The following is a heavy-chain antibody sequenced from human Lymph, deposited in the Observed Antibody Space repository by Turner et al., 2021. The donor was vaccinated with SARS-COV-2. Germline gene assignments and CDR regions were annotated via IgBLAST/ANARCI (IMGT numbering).Heavy chain of an antibody. J-gene: IGHJ2*01. CDR2: LYYSGST. V-gene: IGHV4-39*01. CDR1: GCSISSSSYY. Sequence: QQQLQESGPGLAKPSETLSPTCTVAGCSISSSSYYWGWIRQPPVKGLEWIGSLYYSGSTYYNQSLTSRVTISVATSKNQFPLKLSSVTAADTAVYFCARRRHWLVHWYFDFWGRGTLVTVSS. D-gene: IGHD6-19*01. CDR3: ARRRHWLVHWYFDF.